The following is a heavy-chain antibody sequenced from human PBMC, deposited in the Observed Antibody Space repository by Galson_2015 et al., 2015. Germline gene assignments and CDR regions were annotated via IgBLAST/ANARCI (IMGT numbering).Heavy chain of an antibody. Sequence: SVKVSCKASGGTFSSYAISWVRQAPGQGLEWMGGIIPIFGTANYAQKFQGRVTITADESTSTAYMELSSLRSEDTAVYYCARVGDSGSYSATAPPDYWGQGTLVTVSS. CDR2: IIPIFGTA. J-gene: IGHJ4*02. V-gene: IGHV1-69*13. D-gene: IGHD1-26*01. CDR3: ARVGDSGSYSATAPPDY. CDR1: GGTFSSYA.